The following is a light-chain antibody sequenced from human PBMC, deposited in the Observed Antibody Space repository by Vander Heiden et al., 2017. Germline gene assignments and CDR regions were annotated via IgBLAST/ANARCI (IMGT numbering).Light chain of an antibody. CDR3: QVWDGSSDHPV. V-gene: IGLV3-21*02. Sequence: VLTQPPSVSVAPGQTATITCGGNNIGNKNVHWYQQKPGQAPVLVVYDDSDRPSGIPERFSGSNSGNTATLTISRVEAGDEADYYCQVWDGSSDHPVFGGGTKLTVL. CDR2: DDS. J-gene: IGLJ2*01. CDR1: NIGNKN.